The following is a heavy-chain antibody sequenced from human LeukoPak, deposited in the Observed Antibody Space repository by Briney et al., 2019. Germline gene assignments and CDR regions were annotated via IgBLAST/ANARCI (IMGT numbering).Heavy chain of an antibody. D-gene: IGHD3-10*01. CDR1: GFTFTNYW. CDR3: AREVRLWFDFDY. V-gene: IGHV3-7*01. J-gene: IGHJ4*02. CDR2: IKQDRSEK. Sequence: GGSLRLSCAASGFTFTNYWMSWVRQAPGKGLELVANIKQDRSEKYYVDSVKGRFTISRDNAKNSLYLQMNSLRAEDTAVYYCAREVRLWFDFDYWGQGTLVTVSS.